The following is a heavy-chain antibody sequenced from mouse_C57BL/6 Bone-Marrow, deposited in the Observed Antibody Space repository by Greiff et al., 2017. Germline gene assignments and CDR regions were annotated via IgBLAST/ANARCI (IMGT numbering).Heavy chain of an antibody. Sequence: QVQLQQPGAELVKPGASVKLSCKASGYTFTSYWMHWVKQRPGQGLEWIGMIHPNSGSTNYNEKFKSKATLTVDKSSSTAYMQLSSLTSEDSAVYYCARSGDYGSSPLYAMDYWGQGTSVTVSS. CDR2: IHPNSGST. V-gene: IGHV1-64*01. D-gene: IGHD1-1*01. J-gene: IGHJ4*01. CDR3: ARSGDYGSSPLYAMDY. CDR1: GYTFTSYW.